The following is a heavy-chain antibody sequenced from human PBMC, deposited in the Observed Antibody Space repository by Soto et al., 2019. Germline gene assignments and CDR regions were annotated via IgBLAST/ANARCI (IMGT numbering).Heavy chain of an antibody. Sequence: GGSLRLSCAASGFTFSSYSMNWVRQAPGKGLEWVSSISSSSSYIYYADSVKGAFTISRDNAKNSLYLQMNSLRAEDTAVYYCARDNPPITIFGVVTNDAFDIWGQGTMVTVSS. CDR2: ISSSSSYI. CDR3: ARDNPPITIFGVVTNDAFDI. CDR1: GFTFSSYS. D-gene: IGHD3-3*01. J-gene: IGHJ3*02. V-gene: IGHV3-21*01.